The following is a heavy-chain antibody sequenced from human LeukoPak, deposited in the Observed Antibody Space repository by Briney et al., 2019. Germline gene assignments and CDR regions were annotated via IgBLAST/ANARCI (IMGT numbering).Heavy chain of an antibody. CDR2: IYTSEST. Sequence: MASETLSLTCTVSGGSVSSGTYYWSWIRQPAGKGLEWIGRIYTSESTNSNPSLTSRDSISVDPSKNQFSLKLTSVTAADTAVYYCARDDWTYCSSTTCPDAYIWGQGTMVTVSS. J-gene: IGHJ3*02. D-gene: IGHD2-2*01. CDR1: GGSVSSGTYY. V-gene: IGHV4-61*02. CDR3: ARDDWTYCSSTTCPDAYI.